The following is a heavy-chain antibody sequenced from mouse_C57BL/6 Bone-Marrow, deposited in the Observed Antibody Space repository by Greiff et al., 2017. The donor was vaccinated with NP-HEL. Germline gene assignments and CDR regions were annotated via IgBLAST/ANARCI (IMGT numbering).Heavy chain of an antibody. D-gene: IGHD1-1*01. V-gene: IGHV1-82*01. CDR3: ARSSTVVSPMDY. J-gene: IGHJ4*01. Sequence: VQLQQSGPELVKPGASVKISCKASGYAFSSSWMNWVKQRPGKGLEWIGRIYPGDGDTNYNGKFKGKATLTADKSSSTAYMQLSSLTSEDSAVYFGARSSTVVSPMDYWGQGTSVTVSS. CDR1: GYAFSSSW. CDR2: IYPGDGDT.